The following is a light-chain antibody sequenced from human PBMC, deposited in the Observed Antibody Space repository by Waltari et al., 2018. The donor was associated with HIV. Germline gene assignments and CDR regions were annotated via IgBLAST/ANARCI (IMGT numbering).Light chain of an antibody. Sequence: DIQMTQSPSTLSASVGDRVPITCRASQSSGSWLAWYQQKPGRAPKILIYKASNLESGVPSRFSGSGYGTSFSLTISSLQPEDFATYYCQQYKDFPITFGGGTKVEIK. V-gene: IGKV1-5*03. CDR1: QSSGSW. CDR2: KAS. CDR3: QQYKDFPIT. J-gene: IGKJ4*01.